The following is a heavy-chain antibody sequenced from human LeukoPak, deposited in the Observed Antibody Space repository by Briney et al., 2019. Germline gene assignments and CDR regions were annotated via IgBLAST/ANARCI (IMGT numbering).Heavy chain of an antibody. CDR2: ISSSSSYI. CDR3: AREKYDSGSLDY. V-gene: IGHV3-21*04. J-gene: IGHJ4*02. CDR1: GFTFSSYS. D-gene: IGHD3-10*01. Sequence: GGSLRLSCAASGFTFSSYSMNWVRQAPGKGLEWVSFISSSSSYIYYADSVKGRFTISRDNAKNSLYLQMNSLRAEDTAVYYCAREKYDSGSLDYWGQGTLVTVSS.